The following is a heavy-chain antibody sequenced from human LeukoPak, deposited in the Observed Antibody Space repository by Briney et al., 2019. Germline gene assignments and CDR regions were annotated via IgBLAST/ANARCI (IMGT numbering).Heavy chain of an antibody. Sequence: GSLRLSCEGSGFTFSRYSMSWVRQAPGKGLEWVSGINWNGGSTGYADSVKGRFTISRDNAKNSLYLQMNSLRAEDTALYYCARVGYCSGGSCYTGTLWDYWGQGTLVTVSS. CDR1: GFTFSRYS. CDR3: ARVGYCSGGSCYTGTLWDY. J-gene: IGHJ4*02. V-gene: IGHV3-20*04. CDR2: INWNGGST. D-gene: IGHD2-15*01.